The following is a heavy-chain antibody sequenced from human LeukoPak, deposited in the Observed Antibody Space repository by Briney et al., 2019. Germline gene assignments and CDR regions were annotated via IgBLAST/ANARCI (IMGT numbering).Heavy chain of an antibody. CDR3: AREFYYFDSSAYSPDYFDY. CDR1: GFTFRDYA. CDR2: IRSKFYGGTT. V-gene: IGHV3-49*04. D-gene: IGHD3-22*01. J-gene: IGHJ4*02. Sequence: GRSLRLSCATSGFTFRDYAVSWVRQAPGKGLEWVAFIRSKFYGGTTKYAASVKGRFTISRDDSKSIAYLQMNSLKTEDTAVYYCAREFYYFDSSAYSPDYFDYWGQGTLVTVSS.